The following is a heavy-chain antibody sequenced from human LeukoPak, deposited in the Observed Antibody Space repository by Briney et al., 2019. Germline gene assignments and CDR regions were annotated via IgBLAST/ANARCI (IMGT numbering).Heavy chain of an antibody. J-gene: IGHJ3*02. Sequence: GRSLRLSCAASGFTFRNYAMHWVRQAPGKGLEWVAVTSHDETTKYYADSVKGRFTISRDNSKNTLYLQMNGLRAEDTAVYYCARDPDPSAFDIWGQGTMVTVSS. V-gene: IGHV3-30*04. CDR2: TSHDETTK. CDR1: GFTFRNYA. CDR3: ARDPDPSAFDI. D-gene: IGHD6-6*01.